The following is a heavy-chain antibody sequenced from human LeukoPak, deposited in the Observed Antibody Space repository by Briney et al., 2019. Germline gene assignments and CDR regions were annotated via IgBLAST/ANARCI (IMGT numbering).Heavy chain of an antibody. V-gene: IGHV3-7*01. CDR2: IKQDGSEK. J-gene: IGHJ4*02. D-gene: IGHD3-10*01. CDR1: GFTFSSYW. CDR3: ASDEGSGSYYTDYFDY. Sequence: WGSLRLSCAASGFTFSSYWMSWVRQAPGKGLEWVANIKQDGSEKYYVDSVKGRFTISRDNAKNSLYLQMNSLRAEDTAVYYCASDEGSGSYYTDYFDYWGQGTLVTVSS.